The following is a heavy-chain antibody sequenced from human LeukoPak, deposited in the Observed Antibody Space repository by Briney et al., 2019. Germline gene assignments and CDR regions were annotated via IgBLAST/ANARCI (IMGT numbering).Heavy chain of an antibody. CDR1: GFTFSTYA. V-gene: IGHV3-48*04. CDR2: ISSSSRTI. D-gene: IGHD3-9*01. J-gene: IGHJ4*02. CDR3: ARELRYSHWLLYSFRYFDY. Sequence: GGSLRLSCAVSGFTFSTYAMNWVRQAPGKGLEWVSYISSSSRTIHYADSVKGRFTISRDNAKNSLYLQMNSLRAEDTAVSYCARELRYSHWLLYSFRYFDYWGQGTLVTVSS.